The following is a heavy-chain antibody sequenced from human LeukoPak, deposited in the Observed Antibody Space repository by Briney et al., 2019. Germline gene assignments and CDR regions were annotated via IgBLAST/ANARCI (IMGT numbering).Heavy chain of an antibody. D-gene: IGHD3-10*01. J-gene: IGHJ6*03. CDR2: IYYSGST. Sequence: SETLSLTCTVSGGSISSYYWSWIRQPPGKGLEWIGYIYYSGSTNYNPSLKSRVTISVDTSKNQFSLKLSSVTAADTAVYYCVRSDSYYYGSGSYYNTVNYYYYYMDVWGKGTTVTVSS. CDR1: GGSISSYY. V-gene: IGHV4-59*01. CDR3: VRSDSYYYGSGSYYNTVNYYYYYMDV.